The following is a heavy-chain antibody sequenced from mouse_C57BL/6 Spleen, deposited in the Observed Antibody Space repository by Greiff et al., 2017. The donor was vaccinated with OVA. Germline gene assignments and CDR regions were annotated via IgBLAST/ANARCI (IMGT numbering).Heavy chain of an antibody. CDR2: IDPSDSYT. D-gene: IGHD1-1*02. Sequence: QVQLQQPGAELVMPGASVKLSCKASGYTFTSYWMHWVKQRPGQGLEWIGEIDPSDSYTNYNKKFKGKSTLTVDKSSSTAYMQLSSLTSEDSAVYYCARDYAPDGAYWGQGTLVTVSA. CDR1: GYTFTSYW. CDR3: ARDYAPDGAY. V-gene: IGHV1-69*01. J-gene: IGHJ3*01.